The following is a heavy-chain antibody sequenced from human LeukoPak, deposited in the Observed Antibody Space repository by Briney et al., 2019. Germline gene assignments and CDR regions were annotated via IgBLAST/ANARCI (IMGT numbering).Heavy chain of an antibody. CDR1: GFTFSSYA. V-gene: IGHV3-23*01. D-gene: IGHD3-22*01. CDR3: AKDPRIKTYYYDSSGYPNFDY. J-gene: IGHJ4*02. Sequence: PGGSLRLSCAASGFTFSSYAMSWVRQAPGKGLEWVSAISGSGGSTYYADSAKGRFTISRDNSKNTPYLQMDSLRAEDTAVYYCAKDPRIKTYYYDSSGYPNFDYWGKGTLVTVSS. CDR2: ISGSGGST.